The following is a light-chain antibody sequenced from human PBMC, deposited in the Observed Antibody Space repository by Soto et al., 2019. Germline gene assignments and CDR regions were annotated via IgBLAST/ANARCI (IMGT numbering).Light chain of an antibody. J-gene: IGKJ1*01. CDR1: QSVSSSY. CDR2: DAS. CDR3: QQYGSSPRT. V-gene: IGKV3D-20*01. Sequence: EIVLTQSPATLSLSPGERATLSCGAIQSVSSSYLAWYQQKPGLAPRLLIYDASSRATGIPDRFSGSGSGTDFTLTISRLEPEDFAVYYCQQYGSSPRTFGQGTKVDIK.